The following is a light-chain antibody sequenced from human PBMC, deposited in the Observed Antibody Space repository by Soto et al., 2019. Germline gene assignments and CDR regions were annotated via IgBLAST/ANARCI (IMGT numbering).Light chain of an antibody. CDR3: TSYTRSSSPWV. Sequence: QSVLTQPASVSGSPGQSITISCTGTSSDVGGYDYVSWYQQYPAKAPKLLIYDVSSRPSGVSNRFSGSKSGNTASLTISGLQAEDEADYYCTSYTRSSSPWVFGGGTNLTVL. CDR1: SSDVGGYDY. J-gene: IGLJ3*02. CDR2: DVS. V-gene: IGLV2-14*01.